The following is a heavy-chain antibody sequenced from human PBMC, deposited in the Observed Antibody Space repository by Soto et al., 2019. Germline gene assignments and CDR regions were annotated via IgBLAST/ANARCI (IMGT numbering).Heavy chain of an antibody. CDR3: ARGYCISTSCLDFGY. J-gene: IGHJ4*02. Sequence: GASVKVSCKASGYTFTGYYMHWVRQAPGQGLEWMGWINPNSGGTNYAQKFQGWVTMTRDTSISTAYMELSRLRSDDTAVYYCARGYCISTSCLDFGYWGQGTLVTVSS. D-gene: IGHD2-2*01. CDR2: INPNSGGT. V-gene: IGHV1-2*04. CDR1: GYTFTGYY.